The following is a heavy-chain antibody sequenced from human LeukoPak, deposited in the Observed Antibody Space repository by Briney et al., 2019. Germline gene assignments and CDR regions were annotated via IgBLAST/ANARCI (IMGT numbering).Heavy chain of an antibody. CDR3: AREGGLYYDSSVHLPHDAFDI. Sequence: PSQTLSLTCTVSGGSISSGGYYWSWIRQRPGKGLEWIGYIYYSGSTYYNPSLKSRVTISVDTSKNQFSLKLSSVTAADTAVYYCAREGGLYYDSSVHLPHDAFDIWGQGTMVTVSS. CDR1: GGSISSGGYY. V-gene: IGHV4-31*03. J-gene: IGHJ3*02. CDR2: IYYSGST. D-gene: IGHD3-22*01.